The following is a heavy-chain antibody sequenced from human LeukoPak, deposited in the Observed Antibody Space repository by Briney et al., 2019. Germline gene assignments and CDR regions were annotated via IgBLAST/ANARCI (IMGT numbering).Heavy chain of an antibody. V-gene: IGHV4-38-2*01. J-gene: IGHJ3*02. CDR2: INHGGST. CDR1: GYSIRNGYS. Sequence: SETLSLTRGVSGYSIRNGYSWDWIRQAPGKGLEWIGSINHGGSTTYNPSLRSRVTISLVTSKNAFSLTLRSVTAADTAVYYCARFDYVWETHGMDAFDMWGHGTMVTVSP. CDR3: ARFDYVWETHGMDAFDM. D-gene: IGHD3-16*01.